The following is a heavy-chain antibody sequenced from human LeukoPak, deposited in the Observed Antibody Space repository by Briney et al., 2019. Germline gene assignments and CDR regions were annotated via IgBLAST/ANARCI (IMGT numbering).Heavy chain of an antibody. V-gene: IGHV5-51*01. CDR1: GYSFTSYW. Sequence: GESLKISCKGSGYSFTSYWIGWVRQMPGKGLEWMGIIYPGDSDTKYSPSFQGQVTISADKSISTAYPQWSSLKASDTAMYYCAGISRDGYNAYYYYYMDVWGKGTTVTVSS. CDR3: AGISRDGYNAYYYYYMDV. CDR2: IYPGDSDT. J-gene: IGHJ6*03. D-gene: IGHD5-24*01.